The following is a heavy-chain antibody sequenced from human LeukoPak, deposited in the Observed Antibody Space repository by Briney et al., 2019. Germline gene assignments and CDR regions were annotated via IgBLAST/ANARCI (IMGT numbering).Heavy chain of an antibody. Sequence: GDSVKVCCKASEGTFSTYAISWVRQAPGQGLEWMGGIIPIFGTANYAQKFQGRVTITADESTSTAYMELSSLRSEDTAVYYCARDGGYSPFPEYHQYYFDYWGQGTLVTVSS. V-gene: IGHV1-69*01. CDR3: ARDGGYSPFPEYHQYYFDY. J-gene: IGHJ4*02. CDR2: IIPIFGTA. D-gene: IGHD5-18*01. CDR1: EGTFSTYA.